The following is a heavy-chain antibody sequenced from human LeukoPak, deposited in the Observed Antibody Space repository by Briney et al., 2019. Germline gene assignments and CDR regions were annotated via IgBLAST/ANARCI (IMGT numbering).Heavy chain of an antibody. CDR1: GASISGSGYY. V-gene: IGHV4-39*07. Sequence: PSETLSLTCTVSGASISGSGYYWGWIRQPPGKGLEWIGNIYDSGSTYYNASLQSRVTISIDTSKNQFSLRLSSVTAADTAVYYCARRPRWLQFKYFDYWGQGTLVTVSS. J-gene: IGHJ4*02. CDR2: IYDSGST. CDR3: ARRPRWLQFKYFDY. D-gene: IGHD5-24*01.